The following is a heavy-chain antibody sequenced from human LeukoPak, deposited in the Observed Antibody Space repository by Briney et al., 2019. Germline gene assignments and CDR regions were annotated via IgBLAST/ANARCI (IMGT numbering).Heavy chain of an antibody. CDR1: GFTFSSYS. D-gene: IGHD3-22*01. Sequence: GGSLRLSCAASGFTFSSYSMNWVRQAPGKGLEWVTYISSSSSTIYYADSVKGRFTIFRDNAKNSLYLQMNSLRAEDTAVYYCGRDLGQYYDTSDNWFDPWGQGTLVTVSS. V-gene: IGHV3-48*01. CDR3: GRDLGQYYDTSDNWFDP. CDR2: ISSSSSTI. J-gene: IGHJ5*02.